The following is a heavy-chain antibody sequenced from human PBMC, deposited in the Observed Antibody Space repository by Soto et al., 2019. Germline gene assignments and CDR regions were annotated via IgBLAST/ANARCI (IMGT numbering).Heavy chain of an antibody. J-gene: IGHJ4*02. Sequence: SVKVSCKASGGTFSSYAISWVRQAPGQGLEWMGGIIPIFGTANYAQKFQGRVTITADESTSTAYMELSSLRSEDTAVYFCARDTSRGEYDYWGQGTLVAVSS. V-gene: IGHV1-69*13. CDR2: IIPIFGTA. CDR1: GGTFSSYA. D-gene: IGHD3-10*01. CDR3: ARDTSRGEYDY.